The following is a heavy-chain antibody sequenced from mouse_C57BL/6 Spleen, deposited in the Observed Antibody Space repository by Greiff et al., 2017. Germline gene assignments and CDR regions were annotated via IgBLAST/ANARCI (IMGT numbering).Heavy chain of an antibody. CDR3: AREIYYYGSRYFDV. V-gene: IGHV1-55*01. Sequence: QVQLQQPGAELVKPGASVKMSCKASGYTFTSYWITWVKQRPGQGLEWIGDIYPGSGSTNYNEKFKSKATLTVDTSSSTAYMQRSSLTSEDSAVYYCAREIYYYGSRYFDVWGTGTTVTVSS. J-gene: IGHJ1*03. D-gene: IGHD1-1*01. CDR1: GYTFTSYW. CDR2: IYPGSGST.